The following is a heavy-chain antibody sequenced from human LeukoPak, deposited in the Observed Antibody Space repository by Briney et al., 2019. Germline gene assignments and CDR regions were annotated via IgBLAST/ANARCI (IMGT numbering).Heavy chain of an antibody. J-gene: IGHJ3*02. V-gene: IGHV3-30*03. CDR3: ARERADYGGNSRAFDI. CDR2: ISYDGINK. D-gene: IGHD4-23*01. Sequence: GKSLRLSCAASGFTFSNYGMHWVRQAPGMGLEWVASISYDGINKYYRDSVKGRFTISRDNSKNTLYLRMNSLRAEDTAVYYCARERADYGGNSRAFDIWGQGTMVTVSS. CDR1: GFTFSNYG.